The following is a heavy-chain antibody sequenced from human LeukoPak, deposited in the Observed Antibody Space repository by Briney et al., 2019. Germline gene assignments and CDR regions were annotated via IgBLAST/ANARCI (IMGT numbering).Heavy chain of an antibody. CDR2: ISTSGSRI. J-gene: IGHJ6*03. CDR3: ARGLRYYYYYMDV. V-gene: IGHV3-48*01. D-gene: IGHD3-10*01. Sequence: GGSLRLSCAASRFTFSTYSMNWVRQTPGRGLEWVSYISTSGSRIDYADSVKGRFTISRDNSKNTLYLQMNSLRAEDTAVYYCARGLRYYYYYMDVWGKGTTVTVSS. CDR1: RFTFSTYS.